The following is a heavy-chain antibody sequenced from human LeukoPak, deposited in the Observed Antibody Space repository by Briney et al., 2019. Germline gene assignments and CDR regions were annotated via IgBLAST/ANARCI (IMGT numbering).Heavy chain of an antibody. Sequence: GGSLRLSCAASGFTFRNYGMHWVRQAPGKGLEWVAVMSYDGSNEYYADSVKGRFTISRDNSKNTLYLQMNSLRAEDTAVYYCAREPSGSGGYDYWGQGTLVTVSS. CDR1: GFTFRNYG. J-gene: IGHJ4*02. CDR3: AREPSGSGGYDY. CDR2: MSYDGSNE. V-gene: IGHV3-30*03. D-gene: IGHD3-10*01.